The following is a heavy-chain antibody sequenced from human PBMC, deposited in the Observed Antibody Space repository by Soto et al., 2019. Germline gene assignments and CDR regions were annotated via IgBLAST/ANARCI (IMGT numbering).Heavy chain of an antibody. J-gene: IGHJ4*02. CDR2: IYYSGST. CDR1: GGSISSGDYY. D-gene: IGHD2-2*01. CDR3: ARTKTSSTSFHVDN. Sequence: QVQLQESGPGLVKPSQTLSLTCTVSGGSISSGDYYWTWIRQHPGKGLEWIGYIYYSGSTKHNPFLKSRITISVDTSQNQFSLKLNSVTDADTDVYYYARTKTSSTSFHVDNWGQGTQVTVSS. V-gene: IGHV4-31*03.